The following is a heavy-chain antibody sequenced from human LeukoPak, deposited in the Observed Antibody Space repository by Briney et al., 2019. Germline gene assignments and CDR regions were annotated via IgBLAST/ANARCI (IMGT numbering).Heavy chain of an antibody. CDR1: GFTFDYYG. V-gene: IGHV3-30*18. J-gene: IGHJ2*01. CDR3: AKDSREGFMFLRDFVDLIL. Sequence: GGCLRLSCGGSGFTFDYYGMDWARQAPGKGLEWVAAISYHATNTYYADSVKGRFTISRHNYKNMLYLEMSRLTEDDTAIYYCAKDSREGFMFLRDFVDLILW. CDR2: ISYHATNT. D-gene: IGHD3-16*01.